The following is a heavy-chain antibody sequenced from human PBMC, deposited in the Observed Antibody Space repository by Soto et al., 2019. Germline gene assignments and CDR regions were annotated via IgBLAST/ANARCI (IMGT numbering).Heavy chain of an antibody. Sequence: QVQLVQSGAEVKKPGASVRVSCKASGYTLTSYSMHWVRQAPGQGLEWMGISNPSGDNIRYAQNFQCRVTMTRATSTSTVYLELSSLRSEDTAIYYCARDPQGYCSGGRCYHFDYWGQGTLVTVSS. J-gene: IGHJ4*02. V-gene: IGHV1-46*01. D-gene: IGHD2-15*01. CDR1: GYTLTSYS. CDR3: ARDPQGYCSGGRCYHFDY. CDR2: SNPSGDNI.